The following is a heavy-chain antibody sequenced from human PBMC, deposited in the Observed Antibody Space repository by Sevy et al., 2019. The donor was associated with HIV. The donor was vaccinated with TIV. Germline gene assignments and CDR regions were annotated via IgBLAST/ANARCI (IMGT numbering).Heavy chain of an antibody. J-gene: IGHJ6*02. CDR3: AKGDSTLYGLDV. CDR2: ISGSGGST. V-gene: IGHV3-23*01. D-gene: IGHD6-13*01. Sequence: GGSLRLSCVASGFTFSTYAMSWVRQAPGKGLEWVSAISGSGGSTYYADSVKGRFTISKDKSKNTLYLQLNSLRVEDTAVFYCAKGDSTLYGLDVWGQGTTVTVSS. CDR1: GFTFSTYA.